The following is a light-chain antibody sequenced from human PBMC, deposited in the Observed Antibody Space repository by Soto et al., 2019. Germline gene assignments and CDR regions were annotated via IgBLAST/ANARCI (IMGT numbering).Light chain of an antibody. CDR2: GVV. CDR1: KNDIGGYDF. Sequence: QSALTQPPSASGSPGQSVTISCTGTKNDIGGYDFDSWYQHHRGKAPKMVIYGVVQRPSGVPDRFSGSKSGNTASLTVSGLQAADEADYFCKSYAGSNTYVFGSGTKVTVL. CDR3: KSYAGSNTYV. J-gene: IGLJ1*01. V-gene: IGLV2-8*01.